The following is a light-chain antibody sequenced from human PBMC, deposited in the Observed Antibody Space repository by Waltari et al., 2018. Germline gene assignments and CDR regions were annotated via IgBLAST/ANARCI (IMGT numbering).Light chain of an antibody. J-gene: IGLJ3*02. CDR2: DVS. CDR3: CSYAGSYTGV. V-gene: IGLV2-11*01. CDR1: GGDVGGYNY. Sequence: QSALTQPRSVSGSPGQSVTISCTGTGGDVGGYNYVSWYQQHPGKAPKLMISDVSQRPSGVPDRLSGSKAGDTASLTIYGLQAEDEADYYCCSYAGSYTGVFGGGTELTVL.